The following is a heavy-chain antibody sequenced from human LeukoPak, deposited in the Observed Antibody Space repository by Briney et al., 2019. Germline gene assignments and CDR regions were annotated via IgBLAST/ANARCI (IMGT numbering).Heavy chain of an antibody. CDR2: ISSSGSTI. V-gene: IGHV3-11*04. CDR3: ARVGTYYDILTGYPVNYYYMDV. CDR1: GFTFSDYY. J-gene: IGHJ6*03. Sequence: GGSLRLSCAASGFTFSDYYMSWIRQAPGKGLEWVSYISSSGSTIYYADSVKGRFTISRDNAKNSLYLQMNSLRAEDTAVYYCARVGTYYDILTGYPVNYYYMDVWGKGTTVTVSS. D-gene: IGHD3-9*01.